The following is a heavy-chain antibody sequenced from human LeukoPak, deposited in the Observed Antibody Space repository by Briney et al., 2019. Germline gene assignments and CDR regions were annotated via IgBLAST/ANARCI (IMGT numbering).Heavy chain of an antibody. Sequence: PGGSLRLSCAASGFTVSSNYMSWVRQAPGKGLEWVSVIYTGGSTYYADSVRGRFTISRDNSKNTLYLQMNSLRAEDTAVYYCATTGGYDSSGYYAYWGQGTLVTVSS. CDR1: GFTVSSNY. J-gene: IGHJ4*02. V-gene: IGHV3-66*01. CDR3: ATTGGYDSSGYYAY. D-gene: IGHD3-22*01. CDR2: IYTGGST.